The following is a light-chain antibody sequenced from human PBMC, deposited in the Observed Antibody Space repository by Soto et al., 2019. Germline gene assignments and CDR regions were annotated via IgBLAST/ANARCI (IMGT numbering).Light chain of an antibody. CDR2: GAS. Sequence: EIVLTQSPGTLSLSPGERATLSCRASQSVSSSYLAWYQQKPGQAPRLLIYGASSRATGIPDRFSGSGSGTDFTLTISRLEPGDFAVSYCQQYGRSRTLGQGTKVDIK. J-gene: IGKJ1*01. CDR3: QQYGRSRT. CDR1: QSVSSSY. V-gene: IGKV3-20*01.